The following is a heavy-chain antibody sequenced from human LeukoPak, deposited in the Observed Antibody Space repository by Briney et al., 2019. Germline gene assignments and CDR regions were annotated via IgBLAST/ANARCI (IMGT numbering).Heavy chain of an antibody. CDR1: GGTFSSYA. Sequence: GASVKVSCKASGGTFSSYAISWVRQAPGQGLEWMGGIIPIFGTANYAQKFQGRVTITRDTSASTAYMELSSLRSEDMAVYYCARGSGYYYYYMDVWGKGTTVTVSS. CDR3: ARGSGYYYYYMDV. D-gene: IGHD3-10*01. CDR2: IIPIFGTA. J-gene: IGHJ6*03. V-gene: IGHV1-69*05.